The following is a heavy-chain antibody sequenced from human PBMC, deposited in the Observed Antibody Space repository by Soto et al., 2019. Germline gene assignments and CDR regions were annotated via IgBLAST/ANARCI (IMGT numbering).Heavy chain of an antibody. V-gene: IGHV4-4*02. CDR3: ARDLGTGTDY. CDR2: IYHSGAT. CDR1: GDSITSSNW. Sequence: QVHLQESGPGLVKPSGTLSLTCAVSGDSITSSNWWSWVRQAPGKGLECIGEIYHSGATTYNPSLKNRATIPVDPSNNHFSLKLTSVTAADTAVYFCARDLGTGTDYWGRGTLVTVAS. D-gene: IGHD1-1*01. J-gene: IGHJ4*02.